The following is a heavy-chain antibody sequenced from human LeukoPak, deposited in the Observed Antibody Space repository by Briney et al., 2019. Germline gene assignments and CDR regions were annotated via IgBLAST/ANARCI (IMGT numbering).Heavy chain of an antibody. CDR3: ARGVKNYDFWSGYYLDY. V-gene: IGHV1-18*01. Sequence: ASVKVSCKASGYTLTSYGISWVRQAPGQGLEWMGWISVFNDNTNYAQKLQGRVTMTTDTSTSTAYMELRSLRSDDTAVYYCARGVKNYDFWSGYYLDYWGQGTLVTVSS. J-gene: IGHJ4*02. CDR2: ISVFNDNT. CDR1: GYTLTSYG. D-gene: IGHD3-3*01.